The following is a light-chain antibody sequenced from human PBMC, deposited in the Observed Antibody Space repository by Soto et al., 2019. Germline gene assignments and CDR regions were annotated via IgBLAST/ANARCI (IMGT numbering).Light chain of an antibody. CDR2: EGS. V-gene: IGLV2-23*01. J-gene: IGLJ2*01. CDR3: CSYAGRVV. CDR1: SSDVGSYNL. Sequence: QSALTQPASVSGSPERWITTSGTETSSDVGSYNLVSWYQQHPGKAPKLMIYEGSKRPSGVSNRFSGSKSGNTASLTISGLQAEDEADYYCCSYAGRVVFGGGTKLTVL.